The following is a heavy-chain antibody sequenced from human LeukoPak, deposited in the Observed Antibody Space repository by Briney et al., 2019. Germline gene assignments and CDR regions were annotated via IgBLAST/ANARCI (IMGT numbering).Heavy chain of an antibody. V-gene: IGHV4-59*08. Sequence: SETLSLTCKVSGGSITDYYWSWIRQPPGKGLEWIGYIYYSGSTNYNPSLKSRVTISVDPSKNQFSLKLSSVTAADTAVYYCARQSWSYYRDAFDIWGQGTMVTVSS. J-gene: IGHJ3*02. D-gene: IGHD1-26*01. CDR3: ARQSWSYYRDAFDI. CDR2: IYYSGST. CDR1: GGSITDYY.